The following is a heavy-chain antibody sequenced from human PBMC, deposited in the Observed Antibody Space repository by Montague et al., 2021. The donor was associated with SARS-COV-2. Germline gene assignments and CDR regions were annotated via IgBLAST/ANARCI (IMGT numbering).Heavy chain of an antibody. D-gene: IGHD3/OR15-3a*01. CDR2: IYYNGNT. V-gene: IGHV4-59*08. J-gene: IGHJ2*01. CDR1: HFSITSYW. Sequence: SETLSLTCTVSHFSITSYWWGWIRQPPGKGLEWIGNIYYNGNTNYNSSLKSRVTMSADTSRNQFSLRVTSVTAADTAMYYCTRLGLLPYYFDVWGRGAQVTVSS. CDR3: TRLGLLPYYFDV.